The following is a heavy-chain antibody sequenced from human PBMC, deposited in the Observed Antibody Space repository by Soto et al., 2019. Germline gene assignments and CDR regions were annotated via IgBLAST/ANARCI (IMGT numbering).Heavy chain of an antibody. CDR2: IYPGDSDT. V-gene: IGHV5-51*01. CDR1: GYSFTSYW. Sequence: PGESLKISCKGSGYSFTSYWIGWVRQMPGKGLEWMGIIYPGDSDTRYSPSFQGQVTISADKSISTAYLQWSSLKASDTAMYYCARQDILTGYSPWSLDYWGQGPLVTVSS. CDR3: ARQDILTGYSPWSLDY. D-gene: IGHD3-9*01. J-gene: IGHJ4*02.